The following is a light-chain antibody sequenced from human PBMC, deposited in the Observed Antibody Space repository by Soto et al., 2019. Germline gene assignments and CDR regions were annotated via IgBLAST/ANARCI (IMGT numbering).Light chain of an antibody. CDR3: QQYHRFST. Sequence: IQMTQSPSTLSASVGDRVTITCRASESIISWLAWYQQKPGKAPNLLIYKASTLESGVPSRFSGSGSGTEFSLTISSLQPDDFATYYCQQYHRFSTFGQGTKVDIK. CDR2: KAS. J-gene: IGKJ1*01. V-gene: IGKV1-5*03. CDR1: ESIISW.